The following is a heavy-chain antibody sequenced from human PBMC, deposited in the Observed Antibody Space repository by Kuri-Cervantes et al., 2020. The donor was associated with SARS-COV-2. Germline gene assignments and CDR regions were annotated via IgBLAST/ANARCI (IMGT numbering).Heavy chain of an antibody. D-gene: IGHD6-13*01. CDR2: ISWNSGSI. J-gene: IGHJ4*02. CDR3: AKVCSSLNRIDRYFDC. CDR1: GFTFSSYA. Sequence: GESLSLSCAVSGFTFSSYAMSWVRQAPGKGLEWVSGISWNSGSIGYADSVKGRFTISRDNAKNHLYLQMNTLTAEDTAVYYCAKVCSSLNRIDRYFDCWGQGTLVTVSS. V-gene: IGHV3-9*01.